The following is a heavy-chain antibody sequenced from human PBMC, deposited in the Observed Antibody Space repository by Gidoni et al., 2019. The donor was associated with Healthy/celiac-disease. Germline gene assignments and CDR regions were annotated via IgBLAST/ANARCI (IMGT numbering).Heavy chain of an antibody. J-gene: IGHJ4*02. Sequence: QVQLQQWGAGLLKPSETLSLTCAVYGGSFSGYYWSWIRQPPGKGLEWIGEINHSGSTNYNPSLKSRVTISVDTSKNQFSLKLSSVTAADTAVYYCARGYGSGSYYKGDFDYWGQGTLVTVSS. CDR2: INHSGST. CDR1: GGSFSGYY. CDR3: ARGYGSGSYYKGDFDY. D-gene: IGHD3-10*01. V-gene: IGHV4-34*01.